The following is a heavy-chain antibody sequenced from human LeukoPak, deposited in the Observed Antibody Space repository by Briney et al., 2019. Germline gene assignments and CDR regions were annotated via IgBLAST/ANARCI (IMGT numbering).Heavy chain of an antibody. D-gene: IGHD4-11*01. CDR2: ISGSGGST. Sequence: GGSLRLSCAASGFTFSNYAMSWARQAPGKGLEWVSAISGSGGSTYYADSVRGRFAISRDNSKNTLYLQMNSLRAEDTAVYYCGRLHPTDNWFDPWGQGTLVTVSS. V-gene: IGHV3-23*01. CDR3: GRLHPTDNWFDP. J-gene: IGHJ5*02. CDR1: GFTFSNYA.